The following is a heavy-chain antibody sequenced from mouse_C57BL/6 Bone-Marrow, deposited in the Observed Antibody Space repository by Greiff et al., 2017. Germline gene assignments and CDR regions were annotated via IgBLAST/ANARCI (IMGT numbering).Heavy chain of an antibody. J-gene: IGHJ2*01. CDR2: INPSSGYT. Sequence: VQLQQSGAELAKPGASVKLSCKASGYTFTSYWMHWVKQRPGKGLEWIGYINPSSGYTKYNQKFKDKATLTADKSSSTAYMQLSSLTYEDSAVYYCAKNYYGSSYYYWGQGTTLTVSS. D-gene: IGHD1-1*01. CDR1: GYTFTSYW. V-gene: IGHV1-7*01. CDR3: AKNYYGSSYYY.